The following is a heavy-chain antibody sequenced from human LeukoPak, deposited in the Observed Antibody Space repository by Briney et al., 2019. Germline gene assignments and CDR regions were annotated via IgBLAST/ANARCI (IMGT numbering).Heavy chain of an antibody. CDR1: GFTFSSYS. J-gene: IGHJ4*02. Sequence: GGSLRLSCAASGFTFSSYSMNWVRQAPGKGLEWVSSISSSSSYIYYADSVKGRFTISRDNAKNSLYLQMNSLRAEDTAVYYCARELEMATTGLDYWGQGTPVTVSS. V-gene: IGHV3-21*01. CDR2: ISSSSSYI. D-gene: IGHD5-24*01. CDR3: ARELEMATTGLDY.